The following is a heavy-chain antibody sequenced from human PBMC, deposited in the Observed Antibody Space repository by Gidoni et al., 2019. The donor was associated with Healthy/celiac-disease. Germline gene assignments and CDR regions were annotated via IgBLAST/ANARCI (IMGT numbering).Heavy chain of an antibody. V-gene: IGHV3-48*02. CDR2: ISSISSTI. J-gene: IGHJ4*02. CDR1: GLTCSSYS. CDR3: AGLWNYFDY. Sequence: EVQVVESGGGLVQPGGSLRLSGAASGLTCSSYSMNWVGQAPGKGLEWVSYISSISSTIYYADSVKGRFTISRDNAKNSLYLQMNSLRDEDTAVYYCAGLWNYFDYWGQGTLVTVSS. D-gene: IGHD2-21*01.